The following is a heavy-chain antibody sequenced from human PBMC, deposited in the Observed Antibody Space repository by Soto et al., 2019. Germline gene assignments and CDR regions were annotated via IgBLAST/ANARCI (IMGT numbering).Heavy chain of an antibody. Sequence: EVQLLESGGTLVQLGGSLRLSCAASGFTFSNYAMSWVRQAPGKGLEWVSAISSSGRQTYYADSVRGRFTILGDNSKNALYLQMSSLRAGDTAVYYCAKDRTTFGVINQYFFDSWGQGTLVAVSS. CDR3: AKDRTTFGVINQYFFDS. CDR2: ISSSGRQT. D-gene: IGHD3-3*01. V-gene: IGHV3-23*01. CDR1: GFTFSNYA. J-gene: IGHJ4*02.